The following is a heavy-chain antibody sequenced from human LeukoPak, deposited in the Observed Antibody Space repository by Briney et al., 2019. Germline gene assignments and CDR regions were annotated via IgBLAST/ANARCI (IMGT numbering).Heavy chain of an antibody. V-gene: IGHV3-30*18. Sequence: GGSLRLSCAASGFTFSSYGMHWVRQAPGKGLEWVAVISYDGSNKYYADSVKGRFTISRDNSKNTLYLQMNSLRAGDTAVYYRAKDEYYGSGSYYYYYYGMDVWGKGTTVTVSS. CDR2: ISYDGSNK. CDR3: AKDEYYGSGSYYYYYYGMDV. D-gene: IGHD3-10*01. J-gene: IGHJ6*04. CDR1: GFTFSSYG.